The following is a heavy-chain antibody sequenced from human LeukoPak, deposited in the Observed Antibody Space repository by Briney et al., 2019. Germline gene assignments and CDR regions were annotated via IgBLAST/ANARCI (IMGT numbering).Heavy chain of an antibody. CDR2: ISAYNGNT. J-gene: IGHJ6*02. V-gene: IGHV1-18*01. Sequence: GASVKVSCKASGYTFTSYGISWVRQAPGQGLEWMGWISAYNGNTNYAQKLQGRVTMTTDTSTSTAYMELRSLRSDDTAVYYCARDRSPAAAWSQLVPYYYYYGMDVWGQGTTVTVSS. CDR1: GYTFTSYG. CDR3: ARDRSPAAAWSQLVPYYYYYGMDV. D-gene: IGHD6-13*01.